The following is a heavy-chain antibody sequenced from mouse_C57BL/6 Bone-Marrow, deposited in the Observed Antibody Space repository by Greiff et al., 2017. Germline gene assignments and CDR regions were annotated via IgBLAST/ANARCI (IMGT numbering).Heavy chain of an antibody. CDR1: GFTFTDYY. D-gene: IGHD4-1*01. CDR2: IRNKANGYTT. CDR3: VKEELTGGGVSDY. V-gene: IGHV7-4*01. Sequence: EVQLVESGGGLVQPGASLRLSCAASGFTFTDYYMSWVRQPPGKTPEWLALIRNKANGYTTEYTASVKGRFTISRDNSQNILYLQMNTLRAEDSATYYCVKEELTGGGVSDYWGQGTTLTVSS. J-gene: IGHJ2*01.